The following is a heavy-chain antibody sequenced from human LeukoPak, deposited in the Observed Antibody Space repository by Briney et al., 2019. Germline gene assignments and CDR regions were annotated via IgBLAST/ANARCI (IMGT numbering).Heavy chain of an antibody. CDR3: AREGAGAHYFDY. CDR1: GGSFSSHY. D-gene: IGHD1-26*01. Sequence: SGTLSLTCAVYGGSFSSHYWSWIRQPPGKGLEWIGYIYYSGSTNYNPSLKSRVTISVDMSKNKFSLKLSSVTATDTAVYYCAREGAGAHYFDYWGQGTLVTVSS. J-gene: IGHJ4*02. CDR2: IYYSGST. V-gene: IGHV4-59*11.